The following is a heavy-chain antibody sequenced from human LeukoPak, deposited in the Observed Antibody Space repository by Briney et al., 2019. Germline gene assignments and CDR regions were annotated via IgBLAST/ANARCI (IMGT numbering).Heavy chain of an antibody. V-gene: IGHV3-23*01. CDR2: ISGSGGST. J-gene: IGHJ4*02. CDR3: GTLGMTTVTPRDY. D-gene: IGHD4-17*01. Sequence: GGSLRPSCAASGFTFSSYAMSWVRQAPGKGLEWVSAISGSGGSTYYADSVKGRFTISRDNSKNTLYLQMNSLRAEDTAVYYCGTLGMTTVTPRDYWGQGTLVTVSS. CDR1: GFTFSSYA.